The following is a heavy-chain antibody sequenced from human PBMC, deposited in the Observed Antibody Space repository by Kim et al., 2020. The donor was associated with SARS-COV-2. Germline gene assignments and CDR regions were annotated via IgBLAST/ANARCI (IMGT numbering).Heavy chain of an antibody. V-gene: IGHV1-46*01. CDR1: GYTFTNYF. J-gene: IGHJ3*02. Sequence: ASVKVSCRASGYTFTNYFMHWVRRAPGQGLEWMGIINPSNGGTGYAQKFQGRLTMTRDTSTTTVYMELSSLRSDDTAVYYYAKEENAFDIWGQGPVVTVS. CDR2: INPSNGGT. CDR3: AKEENAFDI.